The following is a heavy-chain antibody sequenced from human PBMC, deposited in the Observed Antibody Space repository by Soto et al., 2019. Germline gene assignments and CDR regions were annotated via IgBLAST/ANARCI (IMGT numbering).Heavy chain of an antibody. D-gene: IGHD2-2*01. V-gene: IGHV4-31*03. CDR1: GGSISSGGYY. CDR2: IYYSGST. CDR3: ARDRTRYCSSTSCYALYYYYMDV. Sequence: QVQLQESGPGLVKPSQTLSLTCTVSGGSISSGGYYWSWIRQHPGKGLEWIGYIYYSGSTYCNPSLKSRVTISVDTSKNQFSLTLSAVTAADTAVYYCARDRTRYCSSTSCYALYYYYMDVWGKGTTVTVSS. J-gene: IGHJ6*03.